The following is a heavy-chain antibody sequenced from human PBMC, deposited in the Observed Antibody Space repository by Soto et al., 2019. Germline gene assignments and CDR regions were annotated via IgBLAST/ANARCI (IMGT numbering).Heavy chain of an antibody. Sequence: GGSLRLSCAASGFTFSSYAMSWVRQAPGKGLEWVSAITGSGGSTYYADSVKGRFTISRDNSKNTLYLQMNSLRAEDTAVYYCAKIKYSSGWYVVDYWGQGTLVTVSS. CDR2: ITGSGGST. D-gene: IGHD6-19*01. CDR3: AKIKYSSGWYVVDY. V-gene: IGHV3-23*01. J-gene: IGHJ4*02. CDR1: GFTFSSYA.